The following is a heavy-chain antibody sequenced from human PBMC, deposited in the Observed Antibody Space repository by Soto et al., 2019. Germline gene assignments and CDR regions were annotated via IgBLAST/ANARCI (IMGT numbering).Heavy chain of an antibody. D-gene: IGHD6-13*01. CDR3: AKRAAVTSFDY. V-gene: IGHV3-23*01. J-gene: IGHJ4*02. Sequence: EVQLLESGGGLVQPGGSLRLSCAASGFTFSSYAMSWVRQAPGKGLEWVSVISGSGGRTYSADSVKGRFTSSRDNSKNTLYLQMNSLRAEDTAVYYCAKRAAVTSFDYWGQGTLVNVSS. CDR2: ISGSGGRT. CDR1: GFTFSSYA.